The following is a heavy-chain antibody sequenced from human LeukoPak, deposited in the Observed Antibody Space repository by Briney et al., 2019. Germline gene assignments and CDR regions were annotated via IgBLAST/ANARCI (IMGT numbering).Heavy chain of an antibody. J-gene: IGHJ4*02. V-gene: IGHV1-69*05. CDR1: GGTFSSYA. CDR2: IIPIFGTA. CDR3: ARNPNYDFWSGYYFDY. D-gene: IGHD3-3*01. Sequence: SVKVSCKASGGTFSSYAISWVRQAPGQGLEWMGRIIPIFGTANYAQKFQGRVTITTDESTSTAYMELSSLRSEDTAVYYCARNPNYDFWSGYYFDYWGQGTLVTVSS.